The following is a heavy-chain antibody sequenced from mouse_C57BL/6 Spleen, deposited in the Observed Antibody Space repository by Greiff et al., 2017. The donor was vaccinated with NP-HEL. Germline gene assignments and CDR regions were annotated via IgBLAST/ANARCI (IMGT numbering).Heavy chain of an antibody. CDR2: IDPSDSYT. V-gene: IGHV1-50*01. D-gene: IGHD2-1*01. CDR1: GYTFTSYW. J-gene: IGHJ1*03. CDR3: ARSQGYGNYVRYFDV. Sequence: VQLQQPGAELVKPGASVKLSCKASGYTFTSYWMQWVKQRPGQGLEWIGEIDPSDSYTNYNQKFKGKATLTVDTSSSTAYMQLSSLTSEDSAVYYCARSQGYGNYVRYFDVWGTGTTVTVSS.